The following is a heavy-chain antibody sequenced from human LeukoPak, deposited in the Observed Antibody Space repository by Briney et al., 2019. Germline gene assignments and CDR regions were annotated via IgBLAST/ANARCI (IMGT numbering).Heavy chain of an antibody. CDR3: ARVGDSSGYYYVDY. CDR1: GFTISSNY. CDR2: IYSGGST. Sequence: PGGSLRLSCAASGFTISSNYMNWVRQAPGKGLEWVSVIYSGGSTWYADSVKGRFTFSRDNSKNTVYLQMNSLRAEDTAVYYCARVGDSSGYYYVDYWGQGTLVTVSS. D-gene: IGHD3-22*01. V-gene: IGHV3-53*01. J-gene: IGHJ4*02.